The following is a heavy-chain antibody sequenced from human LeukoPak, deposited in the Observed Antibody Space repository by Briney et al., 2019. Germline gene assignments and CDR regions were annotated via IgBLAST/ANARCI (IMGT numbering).Heavy chain of an antibody. D-gene: IGHD4-17*01. V-gene: IGHV3-30*02. Sequence: GGSLRLSCAVSGFTFSSFGMHWVRQAAGKGLGWVAFIRYDGSNKYYADSVKGRFTISRDNSKNTLYLQMNSPRAEDTAVYSCTKDMLVTTLDYWGQGTLVTVSS. CDR2: IRYDGSNK. CDR3: TKDMLVTTLDY. J-gene: IGHJ4*02. CDR1: GFTFSSFG.